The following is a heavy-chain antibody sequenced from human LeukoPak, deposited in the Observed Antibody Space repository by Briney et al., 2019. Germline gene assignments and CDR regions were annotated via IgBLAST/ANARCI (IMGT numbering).Heavy chain of an antibody. CDR2: IWYDGSNK. D-gene: IGHD3-10*01. Sequence: PGGSLRLSCAASGFSFSNYWMSWVRQAPGKGLEWVAVIWYDGSNKYYADSVKGRFTISRDNSKNTLYLQMNSLRAEDTAVYYCARDLDYYGSGSRYNWFDPWGQGTLVTVSS. CDR3: ARDLDYYGSGSRYNWFDP. J-gene: IGHJ5*02. V-gene: IGHV3-33*08. CDR1: GFSFSNYW.